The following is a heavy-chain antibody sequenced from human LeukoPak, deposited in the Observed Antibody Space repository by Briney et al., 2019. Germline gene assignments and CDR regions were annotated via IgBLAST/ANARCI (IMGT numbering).Heavy chain of an antibody. CDR1: GDSITSSHY. Sequence: SETLSLTCTVSGDSITSSHYWIWVRQSPTKGLEWIGEIFHTGSTNFNPSLKSRVTISVDKSKNQFSLKLTSVTAADTAVYYCAGRQISDTSLQSPFPCWGQGTLVTVSS. D-gene: IGHD5-24*01. CDR3: AGRQISDTSLQSPFPC. CDR2: IFHTGST. V-gene: IGHV4-4*02. J-gene: IGHJ4*02.